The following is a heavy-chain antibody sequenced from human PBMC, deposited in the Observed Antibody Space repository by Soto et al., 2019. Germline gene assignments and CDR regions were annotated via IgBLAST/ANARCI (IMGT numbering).Heavy chain of an antibody. J-gene: IGHJ6*02. CDR3: ARYCVSPNDSGSHSYGMEV. Sequence: EVQLLESGGGLVQPGGSLRLSCVASGFTFSSYAMSWVRQAPGKGLEWVSAISGSGGTTYYADSVKGRFTISRDNSKNTLELQMNSLRAEDTALYYCARYCVSPNDSGSHSYGMEVWGQGTTVTVSS. CDR2: ISGSGGTT. V-gene: IGHV3-23*01. D-gene: IGHD2-15*01. CDR1: GFTFSSYA.